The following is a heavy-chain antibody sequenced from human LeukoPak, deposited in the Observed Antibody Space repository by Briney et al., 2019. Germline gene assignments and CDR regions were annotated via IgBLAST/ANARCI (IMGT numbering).Heavy chain of an antibody. CDR1: GYTFTVYY. CDR2: INPNSGGT. CDR3: ARVYSNYAGVYPFDY. J-gene: IGHJ4*02. D-gene: IGHD4-11*01. V-gene: IGHV1-2*02. Sequence: VASVTVSCTASGYTFTVYYMHWVRQAPGQGLEWMGWINPNSGGTNYAQKFQGRVTMTRDTSISKAYMELSRLRSDDTAVYYCARVYSNYAGVYPFDYWGQGTLVTVSS.